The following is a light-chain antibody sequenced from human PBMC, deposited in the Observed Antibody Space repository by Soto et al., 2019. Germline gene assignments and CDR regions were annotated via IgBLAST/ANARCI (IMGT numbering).Light chain of an antibody. J-gene: IGLJ7*01. V-gene: IGLV1-40*01. CDR3: AAWDDSLSGAV. Sequence: QSVLTQPPSVSVAPGQRVTISCTGSSSNIGAGFDVHWYQQLPGTAPKLLIYGDSNRPSGVPDRFSGSKSGTSASLAITGLQAEDEAHYYCAAWDDSLSGAVFGGGTQLTVL. CDR2: GDS. CDR1: SSNIGAGFD.